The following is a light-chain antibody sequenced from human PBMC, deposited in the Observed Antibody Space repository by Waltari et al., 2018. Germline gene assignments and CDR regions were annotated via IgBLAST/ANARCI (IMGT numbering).Light chain of an antibody. CDR3: QQLNSYRYT. CDR1: QTISIY. CDR2: AAS. V-gene: IGKV1-9*01. J-gene: IGKJ2*01. Sequence: IQLTQSPSFLSASVGDRVTITCRASQTISIYLAWDQQKPGKAPKLLIYAASTLQRGVPSRFSGSASGTEFSLTISSLQPEDSATYYCQQLNSYRYTFGQGTKLEIK.